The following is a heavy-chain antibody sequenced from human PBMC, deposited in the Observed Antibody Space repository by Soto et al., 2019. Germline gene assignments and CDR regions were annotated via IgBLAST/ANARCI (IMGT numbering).Heavy chain of an antibody. CDR3: GGALEWQPGAGMDV. V-gene: IGHV1-69*06. CDR1: GGTFSSYA. D-gene: IGHD1-26*01. CDR2: IIPIFGTA. Sequence: QVQLVQSGAEVKKPGSSVKVSCKASGGTFSSYAISWVRQAPGQGLEWMGGIIPIFGTANYAQKFQGRVTSTADTSRRRAYMEVSSLGSEDRAGYYGGGALEWQPGAGMDVWGHGTTVTVSS. J-gene: IGHJ6*02.